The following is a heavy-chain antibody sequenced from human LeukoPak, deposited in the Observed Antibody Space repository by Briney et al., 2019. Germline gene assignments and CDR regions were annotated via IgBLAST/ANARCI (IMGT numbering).Heavy chain of an antibody. CDR2: IYYSGST. D-gene: IGHD2-15*01. CDR1: GGSISSISYY. J-gene: IGHJ3*02. CDR3: ARHSDIVVVVAATPGAFDI. V-gene: IGHV4-39*01. Sequence: SETLSLTCTVSGGSISSISYYWGRIRQPPGKGLEWIGSIYYSGSTYYNPSLKSRVTISVDTSKNQFSLKLSSVTAADTAVYYCARHSDIVVVVAATPGAFDIWGQGTMVTVSS.